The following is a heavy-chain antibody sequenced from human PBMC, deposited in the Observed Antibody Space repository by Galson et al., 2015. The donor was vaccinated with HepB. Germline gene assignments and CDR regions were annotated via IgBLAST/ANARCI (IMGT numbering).Heavy chain of an antibody. V-gene: IGHV1-3*01. CDR2: INAGNGNT. Sequence: SVKVSCKASGYTFTSYAMHWVRQAPGQRLEWMGWINAGNGNTKYSQKFQGRVTITRDTSASTAYMELSSLRSEDTAVYYCAAGVHDYGDQRYYFDYWGQGTLVTVSS. CDR1: GYTFTSYA. CDR3: AAGVHDYGDQRYYFDY. J-gene: IGHJ4*02. D-gene: IGHD4-17*01.